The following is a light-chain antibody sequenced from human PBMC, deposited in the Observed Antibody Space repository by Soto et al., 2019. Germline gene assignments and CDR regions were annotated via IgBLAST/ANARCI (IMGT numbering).Light chain of an antibody. V-gene: IGKV3-20*01. CDR3: QQYGSSPTT. Sequence: EMVLTQSAGTLSLSPGERATLSCRASQSVSSSYLAWYQQKPGQAPRLLIYGASSRATGIPDRFSGSGSGTDFTLTISRLEPEDFAVYYCQQYGSSPTTLGQGTKVDIK. J-gene: IGKJ1*01. CDR1: QSVSSSY. CDR2: GAS.